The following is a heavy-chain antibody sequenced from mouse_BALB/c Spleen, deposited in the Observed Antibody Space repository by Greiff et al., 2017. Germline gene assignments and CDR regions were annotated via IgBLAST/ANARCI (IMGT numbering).Heavy chain of an antibody. CDR3: ARWGGNYGDY. V-gene: IGHV1-4*01. CDR1: GYPFTSYT. D-gene: IGHD2-1*01. J-gene: IGHJ2*01. CDR2: INPSSGYT. Sequence: VQRVESGAELARPGASVKMSCKASGYPFTSYTMHWVKQRPGQGLEWIGYINPSSGYTNYNQKFKDKATLTADKSSSTAYMQLSSLTSEDSAVYYCARWGGNYGDYWGQGTTLTVSS.